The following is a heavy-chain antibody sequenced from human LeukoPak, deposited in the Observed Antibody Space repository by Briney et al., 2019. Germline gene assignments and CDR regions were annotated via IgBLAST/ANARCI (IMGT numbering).Heavy chain of an antibody. CDR3: AKTRPLDSSSWSHGDY. J-gene: IGHJ4*02. CDR2: ISGSGDST. CDR1: GFTFSSYA. V-gene: IGHV3-23*01. D-gene: IGHD6-13*01. Sequence: GGSLRLSCAASGFTFSSYAMSWVRQAPGKGLEWVSAISGSGDSTYFGDSVKGRFTISRDNSKNTLYLQMNSLRAEDTAVYYCAKTRPLDSSSWSHGDYWGQGTLVTVSS.